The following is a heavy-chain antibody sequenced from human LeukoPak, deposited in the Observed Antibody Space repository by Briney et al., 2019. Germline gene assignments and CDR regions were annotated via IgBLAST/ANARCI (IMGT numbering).Heavy chain of an antibody. J-gene: IGHJ6*02. D-gene: IGHD5-18*01. CDR2: INHSGST. V-gene: IGHV4-34*01. CDR3: ARHYSYGYYYYYGMDA. Sequence: SETLSLTCAVYGGSFSGYYWSWIHQPPGKGLEWIGEINHSGSTNYNPSLKSRVTISVDTSKNQFSLKLSSVTAADTAVYYCARHYSYGYYYYYGMDAWGQGTTVTVSS. CDR1: GGSFSGYY.